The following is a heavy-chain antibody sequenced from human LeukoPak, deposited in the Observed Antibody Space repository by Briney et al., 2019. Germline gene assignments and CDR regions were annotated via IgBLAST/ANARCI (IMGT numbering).Heavy chain of an antibody. Sequence: ASVKVSCKASGYTFTSYDTNWVRQATGQGLEWMGWMNPNSGNTGYAQKFQGRVTMTRNTSISTAYMELSSLRSEDTAVYYCAGRIAARGYNYYGMDVWGQGTTVTVSS. CDR3: AGRIAARGYNYYGMDV. V-gene: IGHV1-8*01. J-gene: IGHJ6*02. CDR2: MNPNSGNT. CDR1: GYTFTSYD. D-gene: IGHD6-6*01.